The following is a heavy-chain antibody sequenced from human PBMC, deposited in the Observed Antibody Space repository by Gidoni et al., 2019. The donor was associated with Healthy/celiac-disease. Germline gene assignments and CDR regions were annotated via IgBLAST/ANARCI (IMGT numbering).Heavy chain of an antibody. CDR1: GGSFSGYY. CDR3: ARGRASSHYYYYYGMDV. V-gene: IGHV4-34*01. Sequence: QVQLQQWGAGLLKPSETLSLTCAVYGGSFSGYYWSWIRQPPGKGLEWIGEINHSGSTNYNPSLKSRVTISVDTSKNQFSLKLSSVTAADTAVYYCARGRASSHYYYYYGMDVWGQGTTVTVSS. D-gene: IGHD6-19*01. CDR2: INHSGST. J-gene: IGHJ6*02.